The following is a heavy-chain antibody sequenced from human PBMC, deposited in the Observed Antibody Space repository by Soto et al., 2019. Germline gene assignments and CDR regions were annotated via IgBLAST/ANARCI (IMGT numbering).Heavy chain of an antibody. CDR3: AREYTAWPLAYGLDV. CDR1: GFTFSTYS. D-gene: IGHD2-2*02. Sequence: PGGSLRLSCVGSGFTFSTYSINWVRQAPGKGLEWVSSISSRSDIYYADSVKCRFTISRDNAKNSVSLQMNSLRAEDTAVYYCAREYTAWPLAYGLDVWGQGTTVTVSS. J-gene: IGHJ6*02. V-gene: IGHV3-21*01. CDR2: ISSRSDI.